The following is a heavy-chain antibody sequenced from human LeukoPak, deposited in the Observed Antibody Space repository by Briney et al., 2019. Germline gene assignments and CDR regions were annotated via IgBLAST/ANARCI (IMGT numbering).Heavy chain of an antibody. V-gene: IGHV3-23*01. Sequence: GGSLRLSCAASGFTFSSYAMSWVRQAPGKGLEWVSAISGSGGSTYYADSVKGRFTISRDNAKNSLYLQMNSLRAEDTAVYYCARVTGYSSSPGVDYWGQGTLVTVSS. J-gene: IGHJ4*02. CDR1: GFTFSSYA. CDR3: ARVTGYSSSPGVDY. CDR2: ISGSGGST. D-gene: IGHD6-6*01.